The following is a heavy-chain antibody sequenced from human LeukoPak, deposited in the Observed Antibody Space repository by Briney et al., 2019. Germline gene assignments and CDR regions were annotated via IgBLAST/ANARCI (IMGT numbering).Heavy chain of an antibody. D-gene: IGHD2-2*01. CDR2: MNPNSGNT. CDR3: AQKPPVPAAI. CDR1: GYTFTTLD. V-gene: IGHV1-8*03. Sequence: ASVKVSCKASGYTFTTLDINWVRQATGQGLEWMGWMNPNSGNTGYAQKFQGRVTITRDTSTSTAYMELSSLRAEDTAVYYCAQKPPVPAAIWGQGTLVTVSS. J-gene: IGHJ4*02.